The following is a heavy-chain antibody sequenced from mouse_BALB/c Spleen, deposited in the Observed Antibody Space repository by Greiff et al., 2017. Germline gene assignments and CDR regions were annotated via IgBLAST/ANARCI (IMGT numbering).Heavy chain of an antibody. CDR3: ARNEGYGNYDYYAMDD. CDR1: GFAFSSYD. Sequence: EVTLMESGGGLVKPGGSLKLSCAASGFAFSSYDMSWVRQTPETRLEWVAYISSGGGSTYYPDTVKGRFTISRDNAKNTLYLQMSSLKSEDTAMYYCARNEGYGNYDYYAMDDGGKGNSGTV. CDR2: ISSGGGST. J-gene: IGHJ4*01. D-gene: IGHD2-10*02. V-gene: IGHV5-12-1*01.